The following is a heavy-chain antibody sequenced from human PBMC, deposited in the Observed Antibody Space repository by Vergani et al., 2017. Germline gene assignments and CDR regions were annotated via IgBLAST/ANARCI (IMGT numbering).Heavy chain of an antibody. CDR2: ISWDGGST. D-gene: IGHD3-10*01. Sequence: EVQLVESGGGLVQPGGSLRLSCAASGFTFDDYTMHWVRQAPGKGLEWVSLISWDGGSTYYADSVKGRFTISRDNSKNSLYLQMNSLRTEDTALYYCAKTYGSGSYYPFDYWGQGTLVTVSS. CDR1: GFTFDDYT. J-gene: IGHJ4*02. CDR3: AKTYGSGSYYPFDY. V-gene: IGHV3-43*01.